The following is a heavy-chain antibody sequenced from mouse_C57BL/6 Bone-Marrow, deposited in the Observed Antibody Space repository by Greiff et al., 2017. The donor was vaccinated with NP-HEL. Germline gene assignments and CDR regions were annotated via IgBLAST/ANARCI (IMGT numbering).Heavy chain of an antibody. Sequence: EVQLVESGEGLVKPGGSLKLSCAASGFTFSSYAMSWVRQTPEKRLEWVAYISSGGDYIYYADTVKGRFTISRDNARNTLYLQMSSLKSKDTAMYYCTSLKDENAMDYWGQGTSVTVSS. V-gene: IGHV5-9-1*02. CDR1: GFTFSSYA. CDR2: ISSGGDYI. CDR3: TSLKDENAMDY. J-gene: IGHJ4*01.